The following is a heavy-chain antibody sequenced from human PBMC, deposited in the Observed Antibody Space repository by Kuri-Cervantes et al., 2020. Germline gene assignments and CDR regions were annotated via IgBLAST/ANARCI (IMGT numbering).Heavy chain of an antibody. D-gene: IGHD4-23*01. CDR1: GFTFSSYG. CDR2: ISYDGSNK. V-gene: IGHV3-30*03. Sequence: GGSLRLSCAASGFTFSSYGMHWVRLAPGKGLEWVSVISYDGSNKYYTDSVKGRFTISRDNAKNSLYLQMNSLRAEDTAVYYCVTYGGDAFDVWGQGTMVTVSS. CDR3: VTYGGDAFDV. J-gene: IGHJ3*01.